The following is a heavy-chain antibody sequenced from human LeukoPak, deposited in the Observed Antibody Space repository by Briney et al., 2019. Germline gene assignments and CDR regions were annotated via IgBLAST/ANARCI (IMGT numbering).Heavy chain of an antibody. CDR3: ARDGSLGSSWYSWIDY. CDR1: GYTFTGYY. V-gene: IGHV1-2*02. D-gene: IGHD6-13*01. Sequence: ASVKVSCKASGYTFTGYYMHWVRQAPGQGLEWMGWINPNSGGTNYAQKLQGRVTMTTDTSTSTAYMELRSLRSDDTAVYYCARDGSLGSSWYSWIDYWGQGTLVTVSS. CDR2: INPNSGGT. J-gene: IGHJ4*02.